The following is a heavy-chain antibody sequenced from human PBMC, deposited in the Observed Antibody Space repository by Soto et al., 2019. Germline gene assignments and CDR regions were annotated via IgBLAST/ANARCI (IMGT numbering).Heavy chain of an antibody. J-gene: IGHJ6*02. CDR1: GFTFSSYG. CDR2: ISYDGSNK. CDR3: AKGATTPGNSWGMDV. D-gene: IGHD1-26*01. V-gene: IGHV3-30*18. Sequence: QVQLVESGGGVVQPGRSLRLSCAASGFTFSSYGMHWFRQAPGKGLERVAVISYDGSNKYYADSVKGRFTISRDNSKNTLYRQMNSLRAEDTAVYYCAKGATTPGNSWGMDVWGQGTTVTVSS.